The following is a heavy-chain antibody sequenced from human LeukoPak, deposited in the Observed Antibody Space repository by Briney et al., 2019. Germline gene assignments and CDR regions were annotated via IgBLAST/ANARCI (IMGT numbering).Heavy chain of an antibody. CDR2: IKQDGSEK. CDR3: RRAAEVVPAAIDYFDD. D-gene: IGHD2-2*02. CDR1: GFTFSSYW. V-gene: IGHV3-7*01. J-gene: IGHJ4*02. Sequence: PGGSLRLSCAASGFTFSSYWMSWVRQAPGKGLEWVSDIKQDGSEKYYVDSVKGRSTISRDNAKNSLYLQMKSLRAEDTAVYYCRRAAEVVPAAIDYFDDWGQGTLVTVSS.